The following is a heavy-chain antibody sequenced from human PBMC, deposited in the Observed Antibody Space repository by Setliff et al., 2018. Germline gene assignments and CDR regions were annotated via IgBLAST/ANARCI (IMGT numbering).Heavy chain of an antibody. CDR2: IYYSGST. D-gene: IGHD6-13*01. CDR3: ARDRPIAAAGTFIRYYYYYGMDV. CDR1: GGSISSYY. J-gene: IGHJ6*01. Sequence: SETLSLTCTVSGGSISSYYWSWIRQPPGKGLEWIGYIYYSGSTNYNPSLKSRVTISVDTSKNQFSLKLSSVTAADTAVYYCARDRPIAAAGTFIRYYYYYGMDVW. V-gene: IGHV4-59*01.